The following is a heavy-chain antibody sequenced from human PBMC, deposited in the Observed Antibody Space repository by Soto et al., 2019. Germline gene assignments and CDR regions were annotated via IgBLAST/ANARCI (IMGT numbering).Heavy chain of an antibody. V-gene: IGHV3-48*03. J-gene: IGHJ6*03. D-gene: IGHD1-26*01. CDR2: ISSSGRII. CDR1: GFTFSSYA. CDR3: ARHKGGEHYYYMDV. Sequence: GGSLRLSCAASGFTFSSYAMSWVRQAPGKGLEWLSSISSSGRIIYSADSVKGRFTISRDNAKNSVYLQMNTLRAEDTVLYYCARHKGGEHYYYMDVWGRGTTVTVSS.